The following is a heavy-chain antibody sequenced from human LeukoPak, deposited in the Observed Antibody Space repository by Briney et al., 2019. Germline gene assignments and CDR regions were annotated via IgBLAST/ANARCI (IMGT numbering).Heavy chain of an antibody. CDR3: ARDLGYCSSTSCYDWFEY. CDR1: GYTFTGHY. V-gene: IGHV1-2*02. Sequence: ASVKVSCKASGYTFTGHYMHWVRQAPGQGLEWMGWINPNSGGAKYAQRFQGRVSMTRDTSINTAYLELSRLRSDDTAVYYCARDLGYCSSTSCYDWFEYWGQGTLVTVSS. CDR2: INPNSGGA. J-gene: IGHJ5*01. D-gene: IGHD2-2*01.